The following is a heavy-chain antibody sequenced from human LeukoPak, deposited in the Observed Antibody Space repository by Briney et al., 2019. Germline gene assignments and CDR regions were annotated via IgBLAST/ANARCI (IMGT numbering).Heavy chain of an antibody. J-gene: IGHJ4*02. D-gene: IGHD2-21*02. V-gene: IGHV1-2*02. Sequence: ASVKVSCKASGYTFTGYYMHWVRQAPGQGLEWMGWINPNSGGTNYAQKFQGRVTMTRDTSISTAYMELSRLRSDDTAVYYCARDGTYCGGDCYTYYFDYWGQGTLVTVSS. CDR3: ARDGTYCGGDCYTYYFDY. CDR1: GYTFTGYY. CDR2: INPNSGGT.